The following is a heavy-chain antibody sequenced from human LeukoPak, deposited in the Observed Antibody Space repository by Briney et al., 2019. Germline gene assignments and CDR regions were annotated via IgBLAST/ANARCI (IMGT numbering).Heavy chain of an antibody. CDR3: ARRRTGLDWIDP. CDR2: IDYSGTT. V-gene: IGHV4-39*01. CDR1: GGSISTGDYY. Sequence: SETLSLTCSVSGGSISTGDYYWDWIRQPPGKGLEWIGTIDYSGTTFYDPSLKSRVTTSVDTSKRQFSLKLTSVTAADTAVYYCARRRTGLDWIDPWGQGTLVTVSS. J-gene: IGHJ5*02.